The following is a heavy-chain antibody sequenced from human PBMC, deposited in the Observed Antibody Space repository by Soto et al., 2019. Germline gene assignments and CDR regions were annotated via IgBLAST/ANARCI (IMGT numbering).Heavy chain of an antibody. CDR1: GFSLSTSGVG. CDR2: IYWDDDK. V-gene: IGHV2-5*02. Sequence: QITLKESGPPLVKPTQTLTLTCTFSGFSLSTSGVGVGWIRQPPGKALEWLALIYWDDDKRYSPSLKSRLTITNXXSXNQXVLTMTNLDPVDTATYYCAHLEYYYGSGSYSYFDYWGQGTLVTVSS. J-gene: IGHJ4*02. D-gene: IGHD3-10*01. CDR3: AHLEYYYGSGSYSYFDY.